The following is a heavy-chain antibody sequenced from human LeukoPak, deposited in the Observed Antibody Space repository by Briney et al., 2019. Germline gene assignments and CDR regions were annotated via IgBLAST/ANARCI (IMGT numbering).Heavy chain of an antibody. J-gene: IGHJ4*02. CDR2: IKNKHEHQAT. Sequence: PGGSLRLSCAASGFDFSGAYMNWARQAPGKGLEWVGLIKNKHEHQATDYAAPVRERFIITRDDSSSTLFLQMNSLKTEDTAVYYCVTDANRILGARGTGYWGQGTLVTVSS. CDR3: VTDANRILGARGTGY. CDR1: GFDFSGAY. V-gene: IGHV3-15*07. D-gene: IGHD1-26*01.